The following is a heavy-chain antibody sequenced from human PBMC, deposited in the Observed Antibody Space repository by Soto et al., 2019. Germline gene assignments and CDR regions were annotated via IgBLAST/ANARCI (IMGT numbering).Heavy chain of an antibody. Sequence: QVQLVQSGAEVKKPGSSVKVSCKASGGTFSSYRINWVRQAPEQGLEWVGGIVPIYLTADYAQQFQGSVTITADESARTSYMELRSLKSQDTAVYYCVRDSGAKLSSSWGQGTLVTVSS. CDR2: IVPIYLTA. J-gene: IGHJ4*02. D-gene: IGHD6-13*01. V-gene: IGHV1-69*01. CDR3: VRDSGAKLSSS. CDR1: GGTFSSYR.